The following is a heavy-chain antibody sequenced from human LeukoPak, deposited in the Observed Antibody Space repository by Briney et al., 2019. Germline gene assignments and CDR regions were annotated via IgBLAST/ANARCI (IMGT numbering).Heavy chain of an antibody. CDR1: GFTVSSNY. D-gene: IGHD2-2*01. J-gene: IGHJ6*03. CDR2: ICSGGST. V-gene: IGHV3-66*02. CDR3: ARETRYQLPTKYYMDV. Sequence: PGGSLRLSCAASGFTVSSNYMSWARQAPGKGLDWVSVICSGGSTYYADSVKGRFTISRDNSKNTLYLQMNSLRAEDTAVYYCARETRYQLPTKYYMDVWGKGTTVTVSS.